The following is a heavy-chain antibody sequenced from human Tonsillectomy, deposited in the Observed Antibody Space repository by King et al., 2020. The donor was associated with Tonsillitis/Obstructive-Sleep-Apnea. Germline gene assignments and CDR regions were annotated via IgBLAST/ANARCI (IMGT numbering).Heavy chain of an antibody. D-gene: IGHD2-2*01. CDR1: GFTFSTYA. CDR2: ISYDGSNK. Sequence: VQLVESGGGVVQPGRSLRLSCAASGFTFSTYAMHWVRQAPGKGLEWVAVISYDGSNKYYADSVKGRFTISRDNSKNTLYLQMNSLRVEETAVYYCAAGGYQVLWEYFQHWGQGTLVTVSS. V-gene: IGHV3-30*03. CDR3: AAGGYQVLWEYFQH. J-gene: IGHJ1*01.